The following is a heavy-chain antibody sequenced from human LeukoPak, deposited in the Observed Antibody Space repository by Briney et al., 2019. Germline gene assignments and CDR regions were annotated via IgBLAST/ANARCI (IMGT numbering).Heavy chain of an antibody. V-gene: IGHV4-39*01. CDR2: IYYSGST. Sequence: SETLSLTCTVSGGSISSSSYYWGWIRQPPGKGLEWIGSIYYSGSTYYNPSLKSRVTISVDTSKNQFSLKLSSVTAADTAVYYCARLIHRYFDWLLPPSGVDVWGQGTTVTVSS. D-gene: IGHD3-9*01. CDR1: GGSISSSSYY. CDR3: ARLIHRYFDWLLPPSGVDV. J-gene: IGHJ6*02.